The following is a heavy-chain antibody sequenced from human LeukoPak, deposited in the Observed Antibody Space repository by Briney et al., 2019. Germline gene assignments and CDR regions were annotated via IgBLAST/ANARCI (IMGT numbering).Heavy chain of an antibody. D-gene: IGHD3-22*01. J-gene: IGHJ4*02. CDR1: GLTFSSYG. V-gene: IGHV3-33*01. CDR3: ARDQGITMIVVADY. CDR2: IWYDGSNK. Sequence: GRSLRLSCAASGLTFSSYGMHWVRQAPGKGLEWVAVIWYDGSNKYYADSVKGRFTISRDNSKNTLYLQMNSLRAEDTAVYYCARDQGITMIVVADYWGQGTLVTVSS.